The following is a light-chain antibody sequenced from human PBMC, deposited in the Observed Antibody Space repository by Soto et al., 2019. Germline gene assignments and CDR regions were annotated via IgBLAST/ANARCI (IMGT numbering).Light chain of an antibody. J-gene: IGLJ1*01. Sequence: QSVLAQPASVSGSPGQSITISCTGTSSDVGAYNSVSWYQQQPHKAPQVIIYKGTQRPSGVSNRFSGSTSGNAASLTISGLQADDEADYFCCSSAPESTYVFGSGTKVTAL. V-gene: IGLV2-23*01. CDR2: KGT. CDR1: SSDVGAYNS. CDR3: CSSAPESTYV.